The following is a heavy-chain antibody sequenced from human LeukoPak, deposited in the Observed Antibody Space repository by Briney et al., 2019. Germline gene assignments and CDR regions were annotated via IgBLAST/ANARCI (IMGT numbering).Heavy chain of an antibody. J-gene: IGHJ4*02. CDR1: DFTFSGYS. D-gene: IGHD2-2*01. CDR3: VRHGDTDSCLAN. CDR2: ICSTSRCI. V-gene: IGHV3-21*01. Sequence: GSLRLSCATSDFTFSGYSMNWVRQAPGKGLEWVSSICSTSRCIFYADSVKGRFTISRDNAKSSLYLQMNDLRAEDTAVYYCVRHGDTDSCLANWGQGTLVTVSS.